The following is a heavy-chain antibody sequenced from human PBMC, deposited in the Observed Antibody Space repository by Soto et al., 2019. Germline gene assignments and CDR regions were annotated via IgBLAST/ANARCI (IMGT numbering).Heavy chain of an antibody. CDR3: TRVLGAAADPYYFDY. CDR1: GFTFGDYA. J-gene: IGHJ4*02. Sequence: GGSLRLSCTASGFTFGDYAMSWFRQAPGKGLEWVGFIRSKAYGGTTEYAASVKGRFTISRDDSKSIAYLQMNSLKTEDTAVYYCTRVLGAAADPYYFDYWGQGTLVTVSS. D-gene: IGHD6-13*01. CDR2: IRSKAYGGTT. V-gene: IGHV3-49*03.